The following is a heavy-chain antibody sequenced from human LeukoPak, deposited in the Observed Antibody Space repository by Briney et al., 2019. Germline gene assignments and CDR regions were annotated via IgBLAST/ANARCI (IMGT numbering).Heavy chain of an antibody. J-gene: IGHJ4*02. CDR2: IFYSGSA. CDR1: GGSISISNYY. Sequence: SETLSLTCTVSGGSISISNYYWGWIRQPPGEGLEWIGSIFYSGSADYTPSLRSRATISVDTSENQFSLKLSSVTAADTAVYYCARVGATEVDYWGQGTLVTVSS. CDR3: ARVGATEVDY. D-gene: IGHD5-12*01. V-gene: IGHV4-39*07.